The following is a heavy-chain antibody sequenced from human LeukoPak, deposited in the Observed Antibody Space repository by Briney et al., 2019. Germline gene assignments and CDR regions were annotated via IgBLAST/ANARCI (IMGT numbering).Heavy chain of an antibody. D-gene: IGHD3-22*01. CDR2: MKPNPGRT. CDR3: ARLSXXXDYYSSGGYYYLGY. CDR1: RYTFSRYD. J-gene: IGHJ4*02. Sequence: ASVKVSCKASRYTFSRYDINWVREAAGQGLELMGWMKPNPGRTGFAQKFQGRLTMTRDTSISTAYMELSSLRSEDTAVYYCARLSXXXDYYSSGGYYYLGYWGQGTPVTVSS. V-gene: IGHV1-8*01.